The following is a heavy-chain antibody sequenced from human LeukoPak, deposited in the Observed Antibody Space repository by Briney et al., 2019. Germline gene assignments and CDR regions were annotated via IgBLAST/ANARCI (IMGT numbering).Heavy chain of an antibody. V-gene: IGHV4-4*07. CDR2: IYSSGST. J-gene: IGHJ4*02. CDR3: ARDHDY. Sequence: SETLSLTCSVSGGSISGYYWSWIRQPAGEGLEWIGRIYSSGSTNYNPSLKSRVTMSVDTSKKQFSLKLSSVTAADTALYYCARDHDYWGQGTLVTVSS. CDR1: GGSISGYY.